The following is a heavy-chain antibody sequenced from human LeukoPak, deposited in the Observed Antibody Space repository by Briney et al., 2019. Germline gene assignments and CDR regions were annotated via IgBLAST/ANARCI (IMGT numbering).Heavy chain of an antibody. V-gene: IGHV4-59*11. D-gene: IGHD1-26*01. CDR1: GGSISNHY. CDR3: ATSLGGATTYDY. Sequence: SETLSLTCTVSGGSISNHYWSWIRQPPGKGLEWIGYIYNSGSTNYNPSLKSRVTISVDTSKNQFSLKLSSVTAADTAVYYCATSLGGATTYDYWGQGTLVTVSS. J-gene: IGHJ4*02. CDR2: IYNSGST.